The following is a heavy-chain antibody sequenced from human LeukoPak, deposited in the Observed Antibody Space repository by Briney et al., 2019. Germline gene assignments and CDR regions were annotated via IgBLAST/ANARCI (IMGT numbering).Heavy chain of an antibody. D-gene: IGHD2-15*01. CDR1: GHSINSDYY. CDR3: ATCRACVAEGFDY. CDR2: IYHSGST. Sequence: SETLSLTCAVSGHSINSDYYWNWIRQPPGKGLEWIGSIYHSGSTFYNPSLRSRVSMSLDTSKNQFSLRLTSVTAADTAVYYCATCRACVAEGFDYWGQGTLVTVSS. J-gene: IGHJ4*02. V-gene: IGHV4-38-2*01.